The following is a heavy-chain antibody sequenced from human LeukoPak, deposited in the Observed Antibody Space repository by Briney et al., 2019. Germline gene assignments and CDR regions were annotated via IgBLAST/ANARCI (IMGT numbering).Heavy chain of an antibody. CDR1: GFTFSNYA. D-gene: IGHD1-26*01. J-gene: IGHJ4*02. CDR2: ISYDGSDK. CDR3: ARDLFVGIVGTTTGGPSLY. Sequence: PGGSLRLSCAASGFTFSNYAMHWVRQAPGKGLEWVAFISYDGSDKYYADSVKGRCTISRDNSKNTLYLQMNSLRAEDTAVYYCARDLFVGIVGTTTGGPSLYWGQGSLVTVSS. V-gene: IGHV3-30*04.